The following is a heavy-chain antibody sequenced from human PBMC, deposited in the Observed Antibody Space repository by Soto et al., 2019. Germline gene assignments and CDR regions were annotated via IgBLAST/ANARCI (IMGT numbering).Heavy chain of an antibody. CDR1: GFTFTNAW. Sequence: PGGSLRLSCASSGFTFTNAWINWVRQAPGKGLEWVGRIKSKTDGGTTDYAEPVKGRFAISRDDSNNMVYLQMNSLKIEVTAFFYCTTDSYSTIIIVRFDYWGHGTLVTVSS. CDR2: IKSKTDGGTT. D-gene: IGHD3-22*01. CDR3: TTDSYSTIIIVRFDY. V-gene: IGHV3-15*07. J-gene: IGHJ4*01.